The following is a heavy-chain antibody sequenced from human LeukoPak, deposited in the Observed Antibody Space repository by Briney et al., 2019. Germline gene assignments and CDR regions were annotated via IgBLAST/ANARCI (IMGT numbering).Heavy chain of an antibody. CDR1: GYTFTSYY. Sequence: ASVKVSCKASGYTFTSYYIDLVRQAPGQGLEWMGVINPSGGSTRYAQKFQGRVTMTGDPSTRTVYMELSSLTSDDTAVYYCARGTTDDYWGQGTPVTVSS. D-gene: IGHD1-1*01. V-gene: IGHV1-46*01. CDR2: INPSGGST. CDR3: ARGTTDDY. J-gene: IGHJ4*02.